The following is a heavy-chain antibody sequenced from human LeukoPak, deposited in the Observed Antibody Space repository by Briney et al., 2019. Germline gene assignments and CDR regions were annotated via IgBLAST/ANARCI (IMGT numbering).Heavy chain of an antibody. CDR2: ISYDGSNK. CDR3: AKGRVPGWYMAVDY. CDR1: GFTFSSYG. Sequence: GRSLRLSCAASGFTFSSYGMHWVRQAPGKGLEWVAVISYDGSNKYYADSVKGRFTISRDNSKNTLYLQMNSLRAEDTAVYYCAKGRVPGWYMAVDYWGQGTLVTVSS. J-gene: IGHJ4*02. D-gene: IGHD6-19*01. V-gene: IGHV3-30*18.